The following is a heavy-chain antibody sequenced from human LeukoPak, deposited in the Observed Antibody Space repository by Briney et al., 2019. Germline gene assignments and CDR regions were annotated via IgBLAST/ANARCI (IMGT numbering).Heavy chain of an antibody. J-gene: IGHJ4*02. CDR3: ATDPYPQGPIDY. V-gene: IGHV1-2*02. CDR2: INPNSGGT. Sequence: ASVKVSCKAPGYTFTGYYMHWVRQAPGQGLEWMGWINPNSGGTNYAQKFQGRVTMTRDTSISTAYMELSRLRSDDTAVYYCATDPYPQGPIDYWGQGTLVTVSS. D-gene: IGHD2-2*01. CDR1: GYTFTGYY.